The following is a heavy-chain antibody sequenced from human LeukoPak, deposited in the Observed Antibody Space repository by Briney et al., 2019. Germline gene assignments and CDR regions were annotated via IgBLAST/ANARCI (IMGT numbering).Heavy chain of an antibody. Sequence: SETLSLTCTVSGVSISPYYWSWIRQPPGKGLEWIGYIYYSGSSNYNPSLKSRVTISVDKSKNQFSLKLSSVSAADTAVYYCARDVAASGTFDWFDPWGQGTLVTVSS. CDR1: GVSISPYY. V-gene: IGHV4-59*01. J-gene: IGHJ5*02. CDR3: ARDVAASGTFDWFDP. CDR2: IYYSGSS. D-gene: IGHD6-13*01.